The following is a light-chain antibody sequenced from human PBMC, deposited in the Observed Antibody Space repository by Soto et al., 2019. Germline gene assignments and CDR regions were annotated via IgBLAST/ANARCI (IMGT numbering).Light chain of an antibody. CDR1: QGITNY. Sequence: IQMTQSPSSLSASVLDTVTIACRASQGITNYLAWYQQKPGKVPKVLIYAASTLQSGVPSRFSGSGSGTDFTLTISSLQPEDVATYYCKNYNSAPWTFGQGTKVDIK. J-gene: IGKJ1*01. CDR3: KNYNSAPWT. V-gene: IGKV1-27*01. CDR2: AAS.